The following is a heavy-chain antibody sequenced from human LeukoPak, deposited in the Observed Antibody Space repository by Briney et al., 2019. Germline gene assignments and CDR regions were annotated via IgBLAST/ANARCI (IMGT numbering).Heavy chain of an antibody. CDR2: ISGSGGRT. Sequence: GGSLRLSCAASGFTFRSYAMGWVRQAPGKGLEWVAAISGSGGRTYYADSVKGRFTISRDNSKNTLYMQMNSLRAEDTAVYYCAKDDGYSYGLEKDYWGQGTLVTVSS. V-gene: IGHV3-23*01. J-gene: IGHJ4*02. CDR1: GFTFRSYA. D-gene: IGHD5-18*01. CDR3: AKDDGYSYGLEKDY.